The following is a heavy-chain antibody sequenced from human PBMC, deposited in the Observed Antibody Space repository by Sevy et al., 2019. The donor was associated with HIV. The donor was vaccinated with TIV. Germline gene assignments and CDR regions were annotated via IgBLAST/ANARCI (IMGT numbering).Heavy chain of an antibody. J-gene: IGHJ3*02. V-gene: IGHV4-30-4*01. CDR3: ARAPIVVVVAAPRGHAFDI. CDR2: IYYSGST. D-gene: IGHD2-15*01. Sequence: LRLSCTVSGGSISSGDYYWSWIRQPPGKGLEWIGYIYYSGSTYYNPSLKSRLTISVDTSKNQFSLKLSSVTAADTAVYYCARAPIVVVVAAPRGHAFDIWGQGTMVTVSS. CDR1: GGSISSGDYY.